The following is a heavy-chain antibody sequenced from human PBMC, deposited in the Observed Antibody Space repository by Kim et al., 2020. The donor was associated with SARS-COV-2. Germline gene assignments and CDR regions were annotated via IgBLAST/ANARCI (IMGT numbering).Heavy chain of an antibody. CDR2: IIPIFGTA. CDR1: GGTFSSYA. CDR3: ARVHYSSGYYDRDYYFDY. D-gene: IGHD3-22*01. V-gene: IGHV1-69*13. J-gene: IGHJ4*02. Sequence: SVKVSCKASGGTFSSYAISWVRQAPGQGLEWMGGIIPIFGTANYAQKFQGRVTITADESTSTAYMELSSLRSEDTAVYYCARVHYSSGYYDRDYYFDYWGQGTLVTVSS.